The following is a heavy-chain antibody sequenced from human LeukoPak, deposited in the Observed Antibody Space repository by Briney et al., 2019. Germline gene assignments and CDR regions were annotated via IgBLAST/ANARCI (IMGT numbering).Heavy chain of an antibody. V-gene: IGHV4-34*01. J-gene: IGHJ4*02. D-gene: IGHD1-26*01. Sequence: SETLSLTCAVYGGSFSGYYWSWIRQPPGKGLEWIGEINHSGSTNYNPSLKSRVTISVDTSKNQFSLKLSSVTAADTAAYYSARARYSGSYLTALEIDYWGQGTLVTVSS. CDR3: ARARYSGSYLTALEIDY. CDR2: INHSGST. CDR1: GGSFSGYY.